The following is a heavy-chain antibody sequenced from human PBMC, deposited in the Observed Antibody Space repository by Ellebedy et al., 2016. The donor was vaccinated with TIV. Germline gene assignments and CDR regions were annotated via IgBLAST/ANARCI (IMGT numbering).Heavy chain of an antibody. CDR1: GYNFVSYA. CDR2: ISPREGIT. D-gene: IGHD6-13*01. J-gene: IGHJ5*02. Sequence: AASVKVSCKASGYNFVSYAMHWVPQPPGQRLEWMGWISPREGITKYSDMFQGRVTITSDTSANTVYMELTSLRFEDTAVYYCAGEGGAAAPPYRWSDPWGQGTLVTGSS. V-gene: IGHV1-3*01. CDR3: AGEGGAAAPPYRWSDP.